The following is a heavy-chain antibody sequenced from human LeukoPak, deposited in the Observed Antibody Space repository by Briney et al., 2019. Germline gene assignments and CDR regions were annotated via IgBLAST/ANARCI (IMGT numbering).Heavy chain of an antibody. Sequence: GGSLRLSCAASGFTFSTYGMSWVRQAPGKGLEWLSALSGSGDRTYYADSVKGRFTISRDNAKNSLYLQMNSLRAEDTAVYYCAELGITMIGGVWGKGTTVTISS. D-gene: IGHD3-10*02. CDR1: GFTFSTYG. V-gene: IGHV3-23*01. CDR2: LSGSGDRT. CDR3: AELGITMIGGV. J-gene: IGHJ6*04.